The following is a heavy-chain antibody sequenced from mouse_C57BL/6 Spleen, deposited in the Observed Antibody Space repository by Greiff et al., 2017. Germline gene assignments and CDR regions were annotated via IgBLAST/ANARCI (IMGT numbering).Heavy chain of an antibody. CDR3: ARGYEGYYHWYFDV. J-gene: IGHJ1*03. V-gene: IGHV1-59*01. Sequence: VQLQQPGAELVRPGPSVKLSCKASGYTFTSYWMHWVKQRPGQGLEWIGVIDPSDSYTNYNQKFKGKATLTVDTSSSTAYMQLSSLTSEDSAVYYCARGYEGYYHWYFDVWGTGTTVTVSS. CDR1: GYTFTSYW. D-gene: IGHD2-3*01. CDR2: IDPSDSYT.